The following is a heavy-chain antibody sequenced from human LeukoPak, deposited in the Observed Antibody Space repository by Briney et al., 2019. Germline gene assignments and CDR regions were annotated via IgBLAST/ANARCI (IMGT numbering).Heavy chain of an antibody. CDR1: GFTFSSYA. J-gene: IGHJ4*02. V-gene: IGHV3-30-3*01. CDR2: ISYDGSNK. CDR3: ARDPGYGDTPADY. D-gene: IGHD4-17*01. Sequence: GRSLRLSCAAFGFTFSSYAMHWVRQAPGKGLEWVAVISYDGSNKYYADSVKGRFTISRDNSKNTLYLQMNSLRAEDTAVYYCARDPGYGDTPADYWGQGTLVTVSS.